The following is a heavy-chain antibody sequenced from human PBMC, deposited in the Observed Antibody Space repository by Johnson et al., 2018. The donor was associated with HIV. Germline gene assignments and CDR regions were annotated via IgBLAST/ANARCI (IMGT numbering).Heavy chain of an antibody. CDR2: ISGSGGST. D-gene: IGHD2-2*01. Sequence: VQLMESGGGVVQPGRSLRLSCAASGFTFSSYAMHWVRQAPGKGLEWVSAISGSGGSTYYADSVKGRFTISRDNSKNTLYLQMNSLRAEDTAVYYCTRRDTVLGAFDIWGQGTMVTVSS. CDR1: GFTFSSYA. CDR3: TRRDTVLGAFDI. J-gene: IGHJ3*02. V-gene: IGHV3-23*01.